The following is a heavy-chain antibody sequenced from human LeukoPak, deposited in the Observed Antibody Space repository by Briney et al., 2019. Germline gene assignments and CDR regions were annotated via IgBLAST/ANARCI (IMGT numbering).Heavy chain of an antibody. CDR3: ITVYDSVTY. CDR2: ISGSGGGA. D-gene: IGHD5/OR15-5a*01. J-gene: IGHJ4*02. V-gene: IGHV3-23*01. Sequence: GGSLRLSCAASGFTFSSYAMTWVRQAPGKGLEWVSAISGSGGGAYYADSVKGRITISRDNSKNTLYLQMNSLKTEDTAVYYCITVYDSVTYWGRGTLVTVSS. CDR1: GFTFSSYA.